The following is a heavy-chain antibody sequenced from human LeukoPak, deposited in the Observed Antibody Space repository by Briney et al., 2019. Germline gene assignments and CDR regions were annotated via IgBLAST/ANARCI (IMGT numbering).Heavy chain of an antibody. CDR1: GGSFSGYY. CDR2: INHSGST. V-gene: IGHV4-34*01. CDR3: ARESSGTLRDAFDI. J-gene: IGHJ3*02. D-gene: IGHD1-26*01. Sequence: SETLSLTCAVYGGSFSGYYWSWIRQPPGKGLEWIGEINHSGSTNYNPSLKSRVTISVDTSKNQFSLKLSSVTAADTAVYYCARESSGTLRDAFDIRGQGTMVTVSS.